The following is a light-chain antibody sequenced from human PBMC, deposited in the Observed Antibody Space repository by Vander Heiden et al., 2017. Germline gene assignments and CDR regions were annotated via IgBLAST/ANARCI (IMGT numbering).Light chain of an antibody. CDR1: QSITSY. CDR2: AAS. J-gene: IGKJ4*01. CDR3: QQTARIPLT. Sequence: DIQMTRSPSSLSASVGDRVTITCRASQSITSYLNWYQQKPGKAPKLLMYAASNLQSGVPSRFSGSGSGTDFTLTISSLQPEDFATYHCQQTARIPLTFGGGTKVEIK. V-gene: IGKV1-39*01.